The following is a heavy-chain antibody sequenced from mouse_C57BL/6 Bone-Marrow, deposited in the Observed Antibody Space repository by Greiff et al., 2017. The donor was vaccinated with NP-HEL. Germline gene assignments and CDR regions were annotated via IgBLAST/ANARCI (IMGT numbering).Heavy chain of an antibody. CDR1: GFSFTSYG. J-gene: IGHJ4*01. CDR2: IWGGGST. CDR3: ALLYYGNYYYAMDY. Sequence: VKLMESGPGLVAPSQSLSITCTVSGFSFTSYGVDWVRQPPGKGLEWLGVIWGGGSTNYNSALMSRLSISKDNSKSQVFLKMNSLQTDDTAMYYCALLYYGNYYYAMDYWGQGTSVTVSS. V-gene: IGHV2-9*01. D-gene: IGHD2-1*01.